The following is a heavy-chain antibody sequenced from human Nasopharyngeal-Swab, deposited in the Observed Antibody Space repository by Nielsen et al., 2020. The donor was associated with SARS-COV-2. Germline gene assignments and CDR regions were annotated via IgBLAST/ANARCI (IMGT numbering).Heavy chain of an antibody. CDR3: VRGYDY. Sequence: GESLKISCAASGFSFSTYWVHWVRQVPGKGLVWLSQINSDGSNITYADPVKGRFTISRDNSKSTLYLQMNSLKDEDTAVYYCVRGYDYWGQGTLVTVFS. J-gene: IGHJ4*02. CDR2: INSDGSNI. V-gene: IGHV3-74*01. CDR1: GFSFSTYW.